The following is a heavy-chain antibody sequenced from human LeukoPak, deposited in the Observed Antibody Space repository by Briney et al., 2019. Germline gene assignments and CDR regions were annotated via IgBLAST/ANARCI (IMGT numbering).Heavy chain of an antibody. CDR2: IGGSGDDT. D-gene: IGHD3-3*01. J-gene: IGHJ6*02. CDR1: GFTFSSYA. V-gene: IGHV3-23*01. Sequence: GGSLRLSCAASGFTFSSYAMSWVRQTPGKGLEWVSAIGGSGDDTSYADSVKGRFTVSRDNSKSTLYLQMNSLRAEDTAICAKTLRDLEWLTGELHVWGQGTTVTVSS. CDR3: TLRDLEWLTGELHV.